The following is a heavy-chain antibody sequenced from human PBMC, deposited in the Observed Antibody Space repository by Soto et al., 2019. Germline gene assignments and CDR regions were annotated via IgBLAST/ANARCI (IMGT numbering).Heavy chain of an antibody. J-gene: IGHJ6*04. CDR3: AVLSKYSSSEV. Sequence: SETLSLTCAVYGGSFSGYYWIWIRQPPGKGLEWIGEINHSGSTNYNPSLKSRVTISVDTSKNQFSLKLSSVTAADTAVYYCAVLSKYSSSEVWGKGTTVTVSS. D-gene: IGHD6-6*01. CDR2: INHSGST. V-gene: IGHV4-34*01. CDR1: GGSFSGYY.